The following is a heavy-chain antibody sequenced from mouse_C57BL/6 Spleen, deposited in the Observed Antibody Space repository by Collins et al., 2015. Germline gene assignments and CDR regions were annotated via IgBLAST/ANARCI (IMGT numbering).Heavy chain of an antibody. Sequence: QVQLQQPGTELVKPGASVNLSCKASGYTFTSYWMHWMKQRPGQGLEWIGNINPSNGGADYNEKFKSKATLTVDKSSSTAYMHLSSLTSEDSAVYYCARSTYPHWYFDVWGTGTTVTVSS. V-gene: IGHV1-53*01. CDR2: INPSNGGA. CDR3: ARSTYPHWYFDV. J-gene: IGHJ1*03. CDR1: GYTFTSYW. D-gene: IGHD5-1*01.